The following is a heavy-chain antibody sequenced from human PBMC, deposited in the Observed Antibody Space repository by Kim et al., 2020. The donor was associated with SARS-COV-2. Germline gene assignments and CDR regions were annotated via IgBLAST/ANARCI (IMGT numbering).Heavy chain of an antibody. CDR2: ISYDGSNK. J-gene: IGHJ4*02. CDR3: ARDPASGDNWSPDRFDY. CDR1: GFSFSRNG. D-gene: IGHD1-1*01. V-gene: IGHV3-33*05. Sequence: GGSLRLSCAASGFSFSRNGIVWVRQAPGKGLEWVALISYDGSNKYYADSVKGRFSISRDNSKNTVFLQMNSLRAEDTAVYYCARDPASGDNWSPDRFDYWGQGALVTVSS.